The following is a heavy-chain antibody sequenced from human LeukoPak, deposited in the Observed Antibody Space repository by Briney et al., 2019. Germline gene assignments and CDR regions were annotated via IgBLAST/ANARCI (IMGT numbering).Heavy chain of an antibody. CDR1: GGSSSGYY. CDR3: ARGYSSGWYQDDWFDP. J-gene: IGHJ5*02. V-gene: IGHV4-34*09. CDR2: IYYSGST. Sequence: SETLSLTCAVYGGSSSGYYWSWIRQPPGKGLEWIGYIYYSGSTYYNPSLKSRVTISVDTSKNQFSLKLSSVTAADTAVYYCARGYSSGWYQDDWFDPWGQGTLVTVSS. D-gene: IGHD6-19*01.